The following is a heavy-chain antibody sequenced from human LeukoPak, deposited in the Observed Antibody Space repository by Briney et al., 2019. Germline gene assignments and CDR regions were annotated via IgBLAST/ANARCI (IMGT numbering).Heavy chain of an antibody. J-gene: IGHJ4*02. CDR3: ARGGSDFAASDF. CDR2: ISSSGRSI. V-gene: IGHV3-48*04. CDR1: GFTISSYW. D-gene: IGHD1-26*01. Sequence: GGSLRLSCAASGFTISSYWMTWVRQAPGKGLEWVSYISSSGRSIYYADSVKGRFTISRDNAKNSLYLQMNSLRAEDAAVYYCARGGSDFAASDFWGQGTLVTVSS.